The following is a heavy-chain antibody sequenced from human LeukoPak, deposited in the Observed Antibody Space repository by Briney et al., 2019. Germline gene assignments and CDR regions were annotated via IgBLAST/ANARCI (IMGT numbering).Heavy chain of an antibody. D-gene: IGHD1-26*01. V-gene: IGHV3-74*01. J-gene: IGHJ4*02. CDR1: GFTFSSYW. Sequence: PGGSLRPSCAASGFTFSSYWMHWVRQAPGKGLVWVSRINSDGSSTAYADPVKGRFTISRDNAKNTLYLQMNSLRAEDTAVYYCARDEGELLFGLGYWGQGTLVTVSS. CDR3: ARDEGELLFGLGY. CDR2: INSDGSST.